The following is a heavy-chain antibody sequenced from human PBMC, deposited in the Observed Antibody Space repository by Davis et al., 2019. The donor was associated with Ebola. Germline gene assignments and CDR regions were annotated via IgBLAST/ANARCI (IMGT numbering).Heavy chain of an antibody. CDR2: ISYDGSNK. CDR1: GFTFSSYA. V-gene: IGHV3-30*04. D-gene: IGHD6-13*01. CDR3: ARVGESGVSSSWYFDY. J-gene: IGHJ4*02. Sequence: PGGSLRLSCAASGFTFSSYAMHWVRQAPGKGLEWVAVISYDGSNKYYADSVKGRFTISRDNSKNTLYLQMNSLRAEDTAVYYCARVGESGVSSSWYFDYWGQGTLVTVSS.